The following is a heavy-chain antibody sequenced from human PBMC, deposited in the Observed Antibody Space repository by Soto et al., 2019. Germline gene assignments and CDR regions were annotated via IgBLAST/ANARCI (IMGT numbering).Heavy chain of an antibody. V-gene: IGHV1-69*06. J-gene: IGHJ3*02. D-gene: IGHD3-22*01. CDR3: AREGNYYDSSGYPSYDAFDI. Sequence: QVQLVQSGAEVKKPGSSVKVSCKASGGTFSSYAISWVRQAPGQGLEWMGGIIPIFGTANYAQKFQGRVTITADKSTSTAYMELSSLRSEDTAVYYCAREGNYYDSSGYPSYDAFDIWGQGTMVTVSS. CDR2: IIPIFGTA. CDR1: GGTFSSYA.